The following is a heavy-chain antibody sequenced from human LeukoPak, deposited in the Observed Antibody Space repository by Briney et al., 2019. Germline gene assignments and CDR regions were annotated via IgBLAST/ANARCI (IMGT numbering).Heavy chain of an antibody. Sequence: GASVKVSCRASGYTFTSYGISWVRHAPGQGLEWMGWISAYNGNTNYAQKLQGRVSMTTDTSTSTAYMELRSLRSDDTAVYYCARDSGKYQLLYYYYYYGMDVWGKGTTVTVSS. CDR3: ARDSGKYQLLYYYYYYGMDV. CDR1: GYTFTSYG. CDR2: ISAYNGNT. J-gene: IGHJ6*04. V-gene: IGHV1-18*04. D-gene: IGHD2-2*01.